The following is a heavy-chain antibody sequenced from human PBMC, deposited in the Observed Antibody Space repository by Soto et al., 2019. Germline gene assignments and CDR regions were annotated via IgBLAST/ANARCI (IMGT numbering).Heavy chain of an antibody. CDR2: INPNSGGT. CDR1: GYTFTGYY. Sequence: ASVKVSCKASGYTFTGYYMHWVRQAPGQGLEWMGWINPNSGGTNYAQKFQGWVTMTRDTSISTAYMELSRLRSDDTAVYYCAREHLSNYYISGGYFDYWGQGTLVTVSS. CDR3: AREHLSNYYISGGYFDY. D-gene: IGHD1-26*01. J-gene: IGHJ4*02. V-gene: IGHV1-2*04.